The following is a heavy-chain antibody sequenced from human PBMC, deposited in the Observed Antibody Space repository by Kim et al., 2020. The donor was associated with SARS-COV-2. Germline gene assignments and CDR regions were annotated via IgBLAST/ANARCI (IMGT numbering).Heavy chain of an antibody. Sequence: ASVKVSCKASGYTFTSYYMHWVRQAPGQGLEWMGIINPSGGSTSYAQKFQGRVTMTRDTSTSTVYMELSSLRSEDTAVYYCARDYYGSGLNYYYGMDVWGQGTTVTVSS. J-gene: IGHJ6*02. CDR1: GYTFTSYY. CDR2: INPSGGST. D-gene: IGHD3-10*01. CDR3: ARDYYGSGLNYYYGMDV. V-gene: IGHV1-46*01.